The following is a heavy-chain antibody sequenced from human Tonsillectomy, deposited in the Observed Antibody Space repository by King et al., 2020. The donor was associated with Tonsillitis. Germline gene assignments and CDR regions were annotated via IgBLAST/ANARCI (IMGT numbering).Heavy chain of an antibody. Sequence: QLVQSGAEVKKPGASVKVSCKASGYTFTSHDINWLRQATGQGLEWMGWMNPNSGNTVYAQKFKGRVTMTRSTSISTAYMELSSLRSEDTAVYYCARGRVSPDCSGGSCYHDDFWGQGTLVTVSS. J-gene: IGHJ4*02. D-gene: IGHD2-15*01. CDR1: GYTFTSHD. CDR3: ARGRVSPDCSGGSCYHDDF. CDR2: MNPNSGNT. V-gene: IGHV1-8*01.